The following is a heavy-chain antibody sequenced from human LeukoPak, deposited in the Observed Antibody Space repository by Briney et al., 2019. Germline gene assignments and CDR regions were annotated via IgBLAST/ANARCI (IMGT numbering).Heavy chain of an antibody. D-gene: IGHD6-13*01. CDR3: ARKFSSSWAPFDY. J-gene: IGHJ4*02. Sequence: GGSLRLSCAASGFTFSSYWMNWARQAPGKGLEWVASINHNGNVNYYVDSVKGRFTISRDNAKNSLYLQMNSLRAEDTAVYYCARKFSSSWAPFDYWGQGTLVTVSS. CDR2: INHNGNVN. V-gene: IGHV3-7*03. CDR1: GFTFSSYW.